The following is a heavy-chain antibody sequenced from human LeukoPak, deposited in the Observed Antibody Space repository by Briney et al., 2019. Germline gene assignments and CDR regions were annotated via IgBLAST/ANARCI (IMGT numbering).Heavy chain of an antibody. CDR3: AKDRAYYDFWSGYTY. Sequence: GGSLRLSCAASGFTFSSYAMSWVRQAPGKGLEWVSAISGSGGSTYYADSVKGRFTISRDNSKNTLYLQMNSLRAEDTAVYYCAKDRAYYDFWSGYTYWGQGTLVTVSS. CDR1: GFTFSSYA. D-gene: IGHD3-3*01. CDR2: ISGSGGST. J-gene: IGHJ4*02. V-gene: IGHV3-23*01.